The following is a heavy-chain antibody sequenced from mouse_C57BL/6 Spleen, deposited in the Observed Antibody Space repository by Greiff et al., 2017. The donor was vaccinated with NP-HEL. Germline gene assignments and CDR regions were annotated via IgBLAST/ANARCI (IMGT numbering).Heavy chain of an antibody. Sequence: EVQLQQSGPELVKPGASVKISCKASGYTFTDYYMNWVKQSHGKSLEWIGDINPNNGGTSYNQKFKGKATLTVDKSSSTAYMELRSLTSEDSAVYYCARHNSGYVNFDDWGQGTTLTVSS. CDR2: INPNNGGT. D-gene: IGHD3-2*02. J-gene: IGHJ2*01. V-gene: IGHV1-26*01. CDR3: ARHNSGYVNFDD. CDR1: GYTFTDYY.